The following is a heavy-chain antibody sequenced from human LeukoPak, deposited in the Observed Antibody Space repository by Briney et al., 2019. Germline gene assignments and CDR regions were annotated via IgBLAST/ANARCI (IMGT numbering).Heavy chain of an antibody. CDR2: VYYSGTT. D-gene: IGHD3-22*01. Sequence: SETLSLTCTVSGGSISTYYWTWIRQPPGEGREWIGYVYYSGTTNYNPSLESRGTISIDTSKNQFSLKLNSVTAADTAVYYCARDYDSSGYYWSWGQGTLVTVSS. V-gene: IGHV4-59*01. CDR3: ARDYDSSGYYWS. J-gene: IGHJ4*02. CDR1: GGSISTYY.